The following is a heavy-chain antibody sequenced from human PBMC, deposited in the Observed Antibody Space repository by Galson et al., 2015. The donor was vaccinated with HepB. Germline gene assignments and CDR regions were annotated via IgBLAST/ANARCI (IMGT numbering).Heavy chain of an antibody. Sequence: SLRLSCAASGFSFSSYAMNWVRQAPGKGLEWVSAMSGSGGSIYYAESVKGRFTISRDNSKNTLYLQVNSLRAEDTAVYYCAKVGAEGGYYFDYWGQGTLVTVSS. CDR3: AKVGAEGGYYFDY. V-gene: IGHV3-23*01. CDR1: GFSFSSYA. J-gene: IGHJ4*02. CDR2: MSGSGGSI. D-gene: IGHD1-26*01.